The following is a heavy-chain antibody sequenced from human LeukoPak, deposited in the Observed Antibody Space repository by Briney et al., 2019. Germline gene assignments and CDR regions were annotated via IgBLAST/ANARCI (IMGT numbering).Heavy chain of an antibody. D-gene: IGHD1-1*01. CDR2: INHSGST. CDR1: GGSLSGYY. CDR3: ARDWT. Sequence: SETLSLACAVSGGSLSGYYWSWIRQPPGKGLEWIGEINHSGSTNYNPSLKSRITISVDTSKNQFSLKLSSVTAADTAVYYCARDWTWGQGTLVTVSS. V-gene: IGHV4-34*01. J-gene: IGHJ4*02.